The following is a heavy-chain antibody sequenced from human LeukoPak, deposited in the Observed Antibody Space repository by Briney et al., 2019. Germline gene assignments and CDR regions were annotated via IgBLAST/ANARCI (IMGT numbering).Heavy chain of an antibody. V-gene: IGHV3-21*01. CDR3: ASHTKYDYVWGSYRFSPSKIDY. Sequence: GGSLRLSCAASRFTVSSNHMNWVRQAPGKGLEWVSSISSSSSYIYYADSVKGRFTISRDNAKNSLYLQMNSLRAEDTAVYYCASHTKYDYVWGSYRFSPSKIDYWGQGTLVTVSS. CDR2: ISSSSSYI. D-gene: IGHD3-16*02. CDR1: RFTVSSNH. J-gene: IGHJ4*02.